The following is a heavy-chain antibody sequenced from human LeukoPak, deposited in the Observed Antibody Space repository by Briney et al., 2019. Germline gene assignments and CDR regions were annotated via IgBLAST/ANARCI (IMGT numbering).Heavy chain of an antibody. CDR1: GGSFSGYY. Sequence: SETLSLTCAVYGGSFSGYYWSWIRQPPGKGLEWIGAINYSGSTNYNPSLKSRATISVDTSKNQCSLKLSSVTAADTAVYYCARGSKLAAAAQGAFDIWGQGTMVTVSS. CDR2: INYSGST. V-gene: IGHV4-34*01. D-gene: IGHD6-13*01. J-gene: IGHJ3*02. CDR3: ARGSKLAAAAQGAFDI.